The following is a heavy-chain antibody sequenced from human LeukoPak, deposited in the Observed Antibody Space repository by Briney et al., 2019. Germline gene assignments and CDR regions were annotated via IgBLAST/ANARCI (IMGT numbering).Heavy chain of an antibody. CDR2: IYYSGST. V-gene: IGHV4-31*03. CDR3: ARGPYDILTGSNWFDP. D-gene: IGHD3-9*01. CDR1: GGSISSGGYY. Sequence: SQTLSLTCTVSGGSISSGGYYWSWIRQHPGKGLEWIGYIYYSGSTYYNPSLKSRVTISVDTSKNQFPLKLSSVTAADTAVYYCARGPYDILTGSNWFDPWGQGTLVTVSS. J-gene: IGHJ5*02.